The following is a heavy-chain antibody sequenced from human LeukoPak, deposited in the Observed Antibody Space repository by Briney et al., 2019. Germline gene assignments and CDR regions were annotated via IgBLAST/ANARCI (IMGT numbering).Heavy chain of an antibody. CDR2: IRSKAYGGTT. Sequence: PGGSLRLSCAASGFTFSNYAMSWVRQAPGKGLEWVGFIRSKAYGGTTEYAASVKGRFTISRDDSKSIAYLQMNSLKTEDTAVYYCTRDVLSDFWSGYSPVDYWGQGTLVTVSS. V-gene: IGHV3-49*04. CDR1: GFTFSNYA. J-gene: IGHJ4*02. CDR3: TRDVLSDFWSGYSPVDY. D-gene: IGHD3-3*01.